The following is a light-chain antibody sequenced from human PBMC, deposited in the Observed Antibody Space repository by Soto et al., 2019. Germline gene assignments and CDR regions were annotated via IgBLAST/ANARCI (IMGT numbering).Light chain of an antibody. CDR2: WAS. V-gene: IGKV4-1*01. Sequence: DIVMTQSPDSLAVSLGARATINCKSSQSVLFSSNNKNYLAWYQQKSGQPPKLLIYWASTRESGVPDRFSGSGSGTDFTLTISSLQAEDVAVYYCQQYYGSPPTFGQGTKVEIK. CDR1: QSVLFSSNNKNY. J-gene: IGKJ1*01. CDR3: QQYYGSPPT.